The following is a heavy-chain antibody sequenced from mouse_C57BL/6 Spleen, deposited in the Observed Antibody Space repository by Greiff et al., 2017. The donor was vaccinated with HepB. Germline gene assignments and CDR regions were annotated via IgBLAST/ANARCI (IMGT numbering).Heavy chain of an antibody. Sequence: EVMLVESGGGLVKPGGSLKLSCAASGFTFSDYGMHWVRQAPEKGLEWVAYISSGSSTIYYADTVKGRFTISRDNAKNTLFLQMTSLRSEDTAMYYCARSTGTPAWFAYWGQGTLVTVSA. CDR1: GFTFSDYG. V-gene: IGHV5-17*01. CDR3: ARSTGTPAWFAY. CDR2: ISSGSSTI. D-gene: IGHD4-1*02. J-gene: IGHJ3*01.